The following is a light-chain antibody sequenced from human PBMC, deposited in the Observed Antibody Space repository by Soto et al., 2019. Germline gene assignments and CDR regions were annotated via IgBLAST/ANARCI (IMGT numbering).Light chain of an antibody. J-gene: IGKJ5*01. CDR3: QQYVTSAIT. CDR1: QSVSSR. V-gene: IGKV3-20*01. CDR2: GAS. Sequence: EIVLTQSLGTLSLSPGEGATLSCRASQSVSSRLAWYQQKTGQSPRLLISGASTRATGIPDRFSGSGSGTDFTLTISRLEPEDFALYYCQQYVTSAITFGQGTRLEIK.